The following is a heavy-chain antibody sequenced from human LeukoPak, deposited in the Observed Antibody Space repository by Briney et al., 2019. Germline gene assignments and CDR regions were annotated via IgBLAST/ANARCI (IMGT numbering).Heavy chain of an antibody. V-gene: IGHV3-7*02. CDR2: INQDGSGK. Sequence: PGGSLRLSCATSGFTFSTYWMMWARQAPGKGLEWVANINQDGSGKNHVDSLKGRFTISRDNAKNSLYLQMNSLRAEDTAVYYCAIDGLQLWSGFVYWGQGALVTVSS. CDR1: GFTFSTYW. D-gene: IGHD5-18*01. J-gene: IGHJ4*02. CDR3: AIDGLQLWSGFVY.